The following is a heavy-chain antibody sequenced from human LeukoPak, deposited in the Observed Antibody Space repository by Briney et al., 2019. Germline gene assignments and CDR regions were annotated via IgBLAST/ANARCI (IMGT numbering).Heavy chain of an antibody. CDR3: ARQEYCSSTSCYRRGDAFDI. Sequence: SETLSLTCTVSGGSISSGGYYWSWIRQHPGKGLEWIGYIYHSGSTYYNPSLKSRVTISVDRSKNQFSLKLSSVTAADTAVYYCARQEYCSSTSCYRRGDAFDIWGQGTMVTVSS. CDR2: IYHSGST. D-gene: IGHD2-2*02. J-gene: IGHJ3*02. CDR1: GGSISSGGYY. V-gene: IGHV4-30-2*01.